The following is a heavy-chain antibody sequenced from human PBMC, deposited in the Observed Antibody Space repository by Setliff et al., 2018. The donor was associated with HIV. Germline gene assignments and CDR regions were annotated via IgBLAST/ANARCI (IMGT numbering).Heavy chain of an antibody. CDR3: GRQVPVPGVAVTPIDY. Sequence: SETLSLTCTVSGGSISNGYYYWSWIRQPAGKGLGWIGHIYTSGSTKYNPSLKSRVTISVDTSKNQFSLKLSSVTAADTAVYYCGRQVPVPGVAVTPIDYWGQGTLVTVSS. J-gene: IGHJ4*02. D-gene: IGHD3-3*01. CDR2: IYTSGST. V-gene: IGHV4-61*09. CDR1: GGSISNGYYY.